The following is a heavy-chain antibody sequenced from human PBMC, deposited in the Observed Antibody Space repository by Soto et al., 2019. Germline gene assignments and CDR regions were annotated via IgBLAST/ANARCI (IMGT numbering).Heavy chain of an antibody. V-gene: IGHV4-39*01. CDR2: IFYSGRS. CDR1: GDSISSRSYY. D-gene: IGHD3-9*01. CDR3: ARAPPKYDILTGYYYYGMDV. J-gene: IGHJ6*02. Sequence: QLQLQESGPGLVKPSETLSLTCTVSGDSISSRSYYWGRIRQPPGKGLEWIGTIFYSGRSYYNPSLKSRVTISVDTSKNQFSVKLSSVTAADTAVYYCARAPPKYDILTGYYYYGMDVWGQGTTVTVSS.